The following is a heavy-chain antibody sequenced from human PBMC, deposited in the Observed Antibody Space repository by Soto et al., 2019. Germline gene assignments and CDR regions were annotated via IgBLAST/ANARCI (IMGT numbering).Heavy chain of an antibody. V-gene: IGHV3-49*04. CDR1: GFTFNDYT. CDR3: TAGKLYPSLDFDY. J-gene: IGHJ4*02. CDR2: IRSKAYGGTT. D-gene: IGHD2-8*01. Sequence: GGSLRLSCTASGFTFNDYTLSWVRQAPGKGLEWVGFIRSKAYGGTTEYAASVKGRFTISRDDSKSIAYLQMNSLKTEDTAVYYCTAGKLYPSLDFDYWGQGTLVTVSS.